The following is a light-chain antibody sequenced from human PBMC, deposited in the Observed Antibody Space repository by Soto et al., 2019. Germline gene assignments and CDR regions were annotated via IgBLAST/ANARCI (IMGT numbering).Light chain of an antibody. Sequence: QSVLTQPASVSGSPGLSITISCPGTSSDVGSYNLVSWYQQHPGKAPKLMIYEVSKRPSGVSNRFSGSKSGNTASLTISGLQAEDEADYYCCSYAGSSTPLIFGTGTKVTVL. CDR3: CSYAGSSTPLI. CDR2: EVS. J-gene: IGLJ1*01. CDR1: SSDVGSYNL. V-gene: IGLV2-23*02.